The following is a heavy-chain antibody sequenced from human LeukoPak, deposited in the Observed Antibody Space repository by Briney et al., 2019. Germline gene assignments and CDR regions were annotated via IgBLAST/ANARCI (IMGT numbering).Heavy chain of an antibody. CDR1: GYTFTGYY. CDR2: INPNSGGT. V-gene: IGHV1-2*02. D-gene: IGHD2-15*01. J-gene: IGHJ3*02. CDR3: ARDSRLGYCSGGSCYSRENAFDI. Sequence: GASVKVSCKASGYTFTGYYMHWVRQAPGQGLEWMGWINPNSGGTNYAQKFQGRVTMTRDTSISTAYMELSRLRSDDTAVYYCARDSRLGYCSGGSCYSRENAFDIWGQGTMVTVSS.